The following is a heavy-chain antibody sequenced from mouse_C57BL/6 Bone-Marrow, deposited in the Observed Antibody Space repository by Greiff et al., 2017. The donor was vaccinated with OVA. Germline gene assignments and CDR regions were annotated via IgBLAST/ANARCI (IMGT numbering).Heavy chain of an antibody. Sequence: QVQLQQSGAELVKPGASVKLSCKASGYTFTSYWMHWVKQRPGRGLEWIGRIDPNSGGTKYNEKFKSKATLTVDKPSSTAYMQLSSLTSEDSAVYYCATNRSSSLEGYWYFDVWGTGTTVTVSS. CDR2: IDPNSGGT. V-gene: IGHV1-72*01. J-gene: IGHJ1*03. D-gene: IGHD1-1*01. CDR3: ATNRSSSLEGYWYFDV. CDR1: GYTFTSYW.